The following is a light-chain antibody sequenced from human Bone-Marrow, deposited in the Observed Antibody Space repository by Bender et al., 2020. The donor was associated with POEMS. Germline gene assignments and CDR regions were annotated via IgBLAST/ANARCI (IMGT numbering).Light chain of an antibody. J-gene: IGLJ2*01. CDR3: CSYVHTYVQ. V-gene: IGLV1-36*01. CDR1: RSNTGNNA. Sequence: QSVLTQPPSVSEAPRQRVTISCSGSRSNTGNNAVSWYQQVPGKAPKLLIYYDDLLPSGVSDRFSGSKSGNTASLTVSGLQAEDEADYYCCSYVHTYVQFGGGTKVTVL. CDR2: YDD.